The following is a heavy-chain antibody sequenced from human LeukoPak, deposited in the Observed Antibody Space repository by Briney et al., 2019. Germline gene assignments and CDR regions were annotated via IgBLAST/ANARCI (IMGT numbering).Heavy chain of an antibody. J-gene: IGHJ4*02. CDR3: ARDGAFRIYDY. CDR1: GVTISTYW. Sequence: GGSLRLSCAASGVTISTYWMTWVRQPPGKGLEWVASIKQGGNEKYYVDSVTGRFTISRDNARNSLYLQMSSLGADDTGVYFCARDGAFRIYDYRGQGALVTVSS. D-gene: IGHD3-3*02. CDR2: IKQGGNEK. V-gene: IGHV3-7*01.